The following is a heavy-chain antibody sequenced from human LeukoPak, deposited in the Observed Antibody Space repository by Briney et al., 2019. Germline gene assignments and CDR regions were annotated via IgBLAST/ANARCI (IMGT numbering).Heavy chain of an antibody. Sequence: GGSLRLSCAASGFTFSNAWMSWVRQAPGKGLEWVGRIKSKTDGGTTDYAAPVKGRFTISRDDSKNTLYLQMNSLKTEDTAVYYCTTDLGYCSGGSCYRDYWGQGTLVTVSS. CDR1: GFTFSNAW. V-gene: IGHV3-15*01. J-gene: IGHJ4*02. D-gene: IGHD2-15*01. CDR2: IKSKTDGGTT. CDR3: TTDLGYCSGGSCYRDY.